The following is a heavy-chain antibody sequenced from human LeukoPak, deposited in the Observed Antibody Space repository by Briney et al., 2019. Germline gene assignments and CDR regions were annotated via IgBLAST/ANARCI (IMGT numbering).Heavy chain of an antibody. CDR1: GGSISSSSYY. CDR2: IYYSGST. Sequence: MPSETLSLTCTVSGGSISSSSYYWGWIRQPPGKGLEWIGSIYYSGSTYYNPSLKSRVTISVDTSKNQFSLKLSSVTAADTAVYYCARHHWNYLVYWFDPWGQGTLVTVSS. V-gene: IGHV4-39*01. J-gene: IGHJ5*02. CDR3: ARHHWNYLVYWFDP. D-gene: IGHD1-7*01.